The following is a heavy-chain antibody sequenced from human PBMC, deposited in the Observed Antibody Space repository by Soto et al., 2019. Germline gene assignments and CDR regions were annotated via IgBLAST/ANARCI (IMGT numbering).Heavy chain of an antibody. Sequence: QVQLQESGPGLVKPSETLSLTCNVSGGSVSSGSYYWSWIRQSPEKGLEWIGYIYYTGGTKYNPSLTSRVTISADTSRNHFSLKLTSVTAADTAVYYCARLEVGLDYWGQGVLVTVSS. CDR3: ARLEVGLDY. V-gene: IGHV4-61*03. CDR2: IYYTGGT. J-gene: IGHJ4*02. D-gene: IGHD2-2*01. CDR1: GGSVSSGSYY.